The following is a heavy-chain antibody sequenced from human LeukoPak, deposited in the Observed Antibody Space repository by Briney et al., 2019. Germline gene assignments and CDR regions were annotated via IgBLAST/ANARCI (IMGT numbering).Heavy chain of an antibody. V-gene: IGHV3-7*01. CDR3: ARERDGRFFDY. D-gene: IGHD5-24*01. J-gene: IGHJ4*02. CDR2: INQDGSEK. Sequence: GGSLRLSCAVSGLIFRSYWMSWVRQAPGKGLEWVANINQDGSEKYFVDSVKGRFTISRDNAKNSLHLQMNTLRAEDTAVYYCARERDGRFFDYWGQGTLITVSS. CDR1: GLIFRSYW.